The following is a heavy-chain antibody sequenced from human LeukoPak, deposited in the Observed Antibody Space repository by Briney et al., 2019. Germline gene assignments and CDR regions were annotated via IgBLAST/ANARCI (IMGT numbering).Heavy chain of an antibody. D-gene: IGHD3-22*01. CDR2: ISAYNGNT. V-gene: IGHV1-18*01. CDR1: GYSFTIYG. J-gene: IGHJ4*02. CDR3: ARNYYDSGRYYFDY. Sequence: ASVNVSFKGSGYSFTIYGFTWVRQAPGQGREWMEWISAYNGNTKYAQKFQGRVTMTTDTSTSTAYMEVRSLTFDDTAVYYCARNYYDSGRYYFDYWGQGTLVTVSS.